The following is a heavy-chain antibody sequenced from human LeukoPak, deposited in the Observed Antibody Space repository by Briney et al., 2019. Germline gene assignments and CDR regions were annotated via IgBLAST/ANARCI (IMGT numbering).Heavy chain of an antibody. Sequence: GGSLRLSCAASEFTFSNYWMSWVRQAPGKGLEWVANIKQDGSEKYYLDSVKGRFTISRDNAKQSLYPQMNSLRAEDTAVYFCARGYCIGGSCYAFDIWGQGTMVTVSS. CDR1: EFTFSNYW. CDR2: IKQDGSEK. J-gene: IGHJ3*02. V-gene: IGHV3-7*04. CDR3: ARGYCIGGSCYAFDI. D-gene: IGHD2-15*01.